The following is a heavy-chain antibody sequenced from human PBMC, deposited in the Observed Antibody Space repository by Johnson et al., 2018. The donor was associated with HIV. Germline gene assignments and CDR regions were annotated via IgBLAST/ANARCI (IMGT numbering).Heavy chain of an antibody. V-gene: IGHV3-9*03. CDR1: GFTFDDYA. CDR2: ISRNSGSI. Sequence: EVQLVESGGGLVQPGRSLRLSCAASGFTFDDYAMHWVRQAPGKGLEWVSGISRNSGSIGYADSVKGRFTISRDDAKNSQYLQMNSLRAEDMAVYYCARGGGLTDSYDNVRSGPIDAFDIWGQGTMVTVSS. D-gene: IGHD3-3*01. CDR3: ARGGGLTDSYDNVRSGPIDAFDI. J-gene: IGHJ3*02.